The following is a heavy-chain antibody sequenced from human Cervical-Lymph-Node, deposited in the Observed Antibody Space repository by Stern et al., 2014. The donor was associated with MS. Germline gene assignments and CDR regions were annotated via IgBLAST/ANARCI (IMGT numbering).Heavy chain of an antibody. CDR3: ARDPGGYFHGMDV. CDR2: ISGHNGNT. D-gene: IGHD3-10*01. J-gene: IGHJ6*02. Sequence: QVQLLQSGAEVKKPGASVKVSCKTSGYTFSTYGITWVRQAPGQGPEWMGGISGHNGNTNFAERFQGRLTMTTDTSTRTAYMELRSLRYDDTAVYFCARDPGGYFHGMDVWGQGTTVTVSS. CDR1: GYTFSTYG. V-gene: IGHV1-18*01.